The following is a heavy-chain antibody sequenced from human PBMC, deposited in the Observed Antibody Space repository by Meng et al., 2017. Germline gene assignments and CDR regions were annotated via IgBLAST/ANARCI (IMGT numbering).Heavy chain of an antibody. V-gene: IGHV3-74*01. CDR1: GFNFGDYQ. CDR3: ARDLGWVLFDY. J-gene: IGHJ4*02. Sequence: GESLKISCGASGFNFGDYQMHWVRQSPGKGLEWISRIVSDGGITTYADSMKGRFTISRDNAKNTLYLQMNSLGAEDTAVYYCARDLGWVLFDYWGQGALVTVSS. D-gene: IGHD3-3*01. CDR2: IVSDGGIT.